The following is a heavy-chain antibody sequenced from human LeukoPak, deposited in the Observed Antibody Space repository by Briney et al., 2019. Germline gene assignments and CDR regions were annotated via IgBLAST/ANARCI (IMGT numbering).Heavy chain of an antibody. CDR3: AKQYDSSGYWKGNWFDP. CDR1: GFTFDDYG. CDR2: ISYDGSNK. V-gene: IGHV3-30*18. Sequence: GGSLRLSCAASGFTFDDYGMHWVRQAPGKGLEWVAVISYDGSNKYYADSVKGRFTISRDNSKNTLYLQMNSLRAEDTAVYYCAKQYDSSGYWKGNWFDPWGQGTLVTVSS. J-gene: IGHJ5*02. D-gene: IGHD3-22*01.